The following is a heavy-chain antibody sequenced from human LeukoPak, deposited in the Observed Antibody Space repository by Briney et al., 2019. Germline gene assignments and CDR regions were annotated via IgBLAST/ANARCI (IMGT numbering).Heavy chain of an antibody. Sequence: GGSLRLSCAASGFTFSSYGMHWVRQAPGKGLEWVAFIRYDGSNKYYADSVKGRFTISRDNAKNSLYLQMNSLRAEDMALYYCAKDSDYDILTGYPDYWGQGTLVTVSS. CDR2: IRYDGSNK. J-gene: IGHJ4*02. CDR3: AKDSDYDILTGYPDY. D-gene: IGHD3-9*01. V-gene: IGHV3-30*02. CDR1: GFTFSSYG.